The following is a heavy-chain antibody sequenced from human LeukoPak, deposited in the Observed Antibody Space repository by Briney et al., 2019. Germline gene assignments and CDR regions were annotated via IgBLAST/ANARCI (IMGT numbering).Heavy chain of an antibody. CDR1: GGSISSGSYY. D-gene: IGHD6-19*01. Sequence: SQTLSLTCTVSGGSISSGSYYWSWIRQPAGKGLEWIGRIYTSGSTNYNPSLKSRVTISVDTSKNQFSLKLSSVTAADTAVYYCARHSEQWLVRNAFDIWGQGTMVTVSS. CDR2: IYTSGST. CDR3: ARHSEQWLVRNAFDI. V-gene: IGHV4-61*02. J-gene: IGHJ3*02.